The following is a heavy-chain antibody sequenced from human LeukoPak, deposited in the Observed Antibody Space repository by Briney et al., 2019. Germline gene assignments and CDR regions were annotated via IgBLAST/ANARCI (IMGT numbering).Heavy chain of an antibody. CDR2: FDPEDGET. D-gene: IGHD7-27*01. CDR1: GYMFTELC. J-gene: IGHJ6*03. Sequence: ASVKVSCKVSGYMFTELCMHWVRQAPGKGLEWMGNFDPEDGETVYAQKFQGRVTITADESTSTAYMELSSLRSEDTAVYYCARGSQSNWDYYYYYYMDVWGKGTTVTISS. CDR3: ARGSQSNWDYYYYYYMDV. V-gene: IGHV1-24*01.